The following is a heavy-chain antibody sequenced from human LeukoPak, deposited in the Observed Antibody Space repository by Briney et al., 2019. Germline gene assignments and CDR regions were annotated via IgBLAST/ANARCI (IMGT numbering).Heavy chain of an antibody. J-gene: IGHJ4*02. Sequence: VASVKVSCKASGYSFIAYFIHWVRQAPGQGPEWMGWINPSNGGTKYAQNFQGRVTVTWDTSMSTAYMELISLRSDDTAVYYCARDRYTSSWTAAFDFWGQGTLVTVSS. D-gene: IGHD6-13*01. CDR3: ARDRYTSSWTAAFDF. V-gene: IGHV1-2*02. CDR2: INPSNGGT. CDR1: GYSFIAYF.